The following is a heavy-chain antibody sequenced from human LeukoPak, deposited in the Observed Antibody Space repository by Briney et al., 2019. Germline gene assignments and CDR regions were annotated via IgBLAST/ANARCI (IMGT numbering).Heavy chain of an antibody. D-gene: IGHD2-15*01. J-gene: IGHJ2*01. CDR2: IYYSGST. V-gene: IGHV4-39*07. Sequence: PSETLSLTCTVSGGSISGSSYYWGWIRQPPGKGLEWIGSIYYSGSTYYNPSLKSRVTIPVDTSKNQFSLKLSSVTAADTAVYYCARTSDSVNWYFDLWGRGTLVTVSS. CDR3: ARTSDSVNWYFDL. CDR1: GGSISGSSYY.